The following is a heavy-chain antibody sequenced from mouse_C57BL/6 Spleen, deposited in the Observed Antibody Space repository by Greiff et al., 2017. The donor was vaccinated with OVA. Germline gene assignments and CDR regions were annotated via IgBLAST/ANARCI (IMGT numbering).Heavy chain of an antibody. CDR2: INPNNGGT. Sequence: EVQLQQSGPELVKPGASVKISCKASGYTFTDYYMNWVKQSHGKSLEWIGDINPNNGGTSYNQKFKGKATLTVDKSSSTAYMELRSLTSEDSAVYYCARGAAQANYFDYWGQGTTLTVSS. D-gene: IGHD3-2*02. J-gene: IGHJ2*01. CDR1: GYTFTDYY. CDR3: ARGAAQANYFDY. V-gene: IGHV1-26*01.